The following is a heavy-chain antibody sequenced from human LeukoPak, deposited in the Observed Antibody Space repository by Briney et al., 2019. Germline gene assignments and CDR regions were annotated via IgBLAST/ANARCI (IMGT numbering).Heavy chain of an antibody. D-gene: IGHD1-26*01. CDR3: AKVGSAGAKYYYYYGMDV. J-gene: IGHJ6*02. CDR2: ISGSGGST. Sequence: PGGSLRLSCAASGFTLSSYAMSWVRQAPGKGLEWVSAISGSGGSTYYADSVKGRFTISRDNSKNTLYLQMNSLRAEDTAVYYCAKVGSAGAKYYYYYGMDVWGQGTTVTVSS. CDR1: GFTLSSYA. V-gene: IGHV3-23*01.